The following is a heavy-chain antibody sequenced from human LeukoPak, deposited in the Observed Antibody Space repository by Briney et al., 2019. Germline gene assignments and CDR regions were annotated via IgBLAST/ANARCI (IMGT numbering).Heavy chain of an antibody. CDR2: TIPIFGTA. Sequence: SVKVSCKASGGTFSSYAISWVRQAPGQGLEWMGGTIPIFGTANYAQKFQSKVTITADHSTSTAYMELSSLRSEATAVYYCARDRHCSSTSCYAGFWFDPWGQGTLVTVSS. V-gene: IGHV1-69*13. CDR3: ARDRHCSSTSCYAGFWFDP. J-gene: IGHJ5*02. D-gene: IGHD2-2*01. CDR1: GGTFSSYA.